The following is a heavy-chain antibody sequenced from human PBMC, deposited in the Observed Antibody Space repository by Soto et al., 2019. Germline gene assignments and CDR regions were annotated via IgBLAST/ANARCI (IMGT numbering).Heavy chain of an antibody. J-gene: IGHJ6*02. CDR3: WRSGGEGGRELGPCCYYGMDV. V-gene: IGHV1-69*06. CDR1: GGTFSSYA. Sequence: QVQLVQSGAEVKKPGSSVKVSCKASGGTFSSYAISWVRQAPGQGLEWMGGIIPIFGTANYAQKFQGRVTNTANKATITAYREMSRQRSEYSAVHYCWRSGGEGGRELGPCCYYGMDVWGQGTTVTVSS. CDR2: IIPIFGTA. D-gene: IGHD2-15*01.